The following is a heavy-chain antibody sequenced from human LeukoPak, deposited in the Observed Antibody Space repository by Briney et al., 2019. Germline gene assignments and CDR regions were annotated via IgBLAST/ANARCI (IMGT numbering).Heavy chain of an antibody. D-gene: IGHD3-3*01. J-gene: IGHJ4*02. CDR1: GGTFSSYA. V-gene: IGHV1-2*02. Sequence: ASVKVSCKASGGTFSSYAISWVRQAPGQGLEWMGWINPNSGGTNYAQKFQGRVTMTRDTSISTAYMELSRLRSDDTAVYYCARDSIEITYYDFWSGYYDHWGQGTLVTVSS. CDR2: INPNSGGT. CDR3: ARDSIEITYYDFWSGYYDH.